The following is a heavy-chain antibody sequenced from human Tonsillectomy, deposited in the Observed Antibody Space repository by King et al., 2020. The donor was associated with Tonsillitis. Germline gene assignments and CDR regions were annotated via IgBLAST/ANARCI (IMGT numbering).Heavy chain of an antibody. J-gene: IGHJ4*02. CDR3: ARDPRLNRGPHRLSGSYPVDY. CDR2: ISYDGSKE. V-gene: IGHV3-30-3*01. D-gene: IGHD1-26*01. CDR1: GFTFSSYD. Sequence: VQLVESGGGVVQPGRSLRVSCAASGFTFSSYDMHWVRQTPAKGLEWVALISYDGSKEFYADSVKGRFTISRDNSNNTLYLQMSSLRPEDTAVYYCARDPRLNRGPHRLSGSYPVDYWGQGTLVTVSS.